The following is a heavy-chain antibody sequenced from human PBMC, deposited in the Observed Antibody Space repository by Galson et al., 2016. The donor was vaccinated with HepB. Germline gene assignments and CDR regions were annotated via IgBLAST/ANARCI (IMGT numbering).Heavy chain of an antibody. CDR2: IYYSGST. CDR1: GGSISSSSYY. D-gene: IGHD3-10*01. CDR3: ARRRGERLFDY. Sequence: SETLSLTCTVSGGSISSSSYYWGWIRQPPGKGLEWIGSIYYSGSTYYNPSLKSRVTISVDTSKNQFSLKLSSVTAADTAVYYCARRRGERLFDYWGQGTLVTVSS. V-gene: IGHV4-39*01. J-gene: IGHJ4*02.